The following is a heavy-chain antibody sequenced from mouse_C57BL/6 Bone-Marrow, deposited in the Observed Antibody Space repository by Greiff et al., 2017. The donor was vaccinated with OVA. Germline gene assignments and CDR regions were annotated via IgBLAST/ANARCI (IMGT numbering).Heavy chain of an antibody. CDR3: ARDPGPLYFDV. CDR1: GFTFSDFY. Sequence: EVKVVESGGGLVQSGRSLRLSCATSGFTFSDFYMEWVRQAPGKGLEWIAASRNKANDYTTEYSASVKGRFIVSRDTSQSILYLQMNALRAEDTAIYYCARDPGPLYFDVWGTGTTVTVSS. CDR2: SRNKANDYTT. J-gene: IGHJ1*03. V-gene: IGHV7-1*01.